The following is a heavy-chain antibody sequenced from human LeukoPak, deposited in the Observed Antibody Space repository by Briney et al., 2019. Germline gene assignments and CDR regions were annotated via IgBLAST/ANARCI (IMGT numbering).Heavy chain of an antibody. CDR3: VKAGMRAANSRDAFDI. V-gene: IGHV3-64D*06. CDR2: MSSNGGTT. J-gene: IGHJ3*02. Sequence: GGSLRLSCSASGFAFSSYSMHWVRQAPGKGLEYVSAMSSNGGTTYYADSVKGKFTISRDNSKNTLYLQMSSLRAEDTAVYYCVKAGMRAANSRDAFDIWGQGTMVTVSS. D-gene: IGHD2-15*01. CDR1: GFAFSSYS.